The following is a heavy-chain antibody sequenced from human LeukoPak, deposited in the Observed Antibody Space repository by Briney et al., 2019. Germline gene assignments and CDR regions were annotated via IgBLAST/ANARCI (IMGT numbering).Heavy chain of an antibody. Sequence: ASVKVSCKASGYTFTGYYMHWVRQAPGQGLEWMGRINPNSGGTNYAQKFQGRVTITRDTSISTAYMELSRLRSDDTAVYYCASRYCSSTSCRPNYYYYYYMDVWGKGTTVTVSS. J-gene: IGHJ6*03. CDR3: ASRYCSSTSCRPNYYYYYYMDV. CDR2: INPNSGGT. CDR1: GYTFTGYY. V-gene: IGHV1-2*06. D-gene: IGHD2-2*01.